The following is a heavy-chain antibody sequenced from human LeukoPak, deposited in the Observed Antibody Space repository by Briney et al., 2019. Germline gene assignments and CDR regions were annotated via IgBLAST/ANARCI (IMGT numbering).Heavy chain of an antibody. D-gene: IGHD6-13*01. V-gene: IGHV1/OR15-1*01. CDR3: AKSAQYSSAWFTGSFDY. Sequence: ASVKVSCKASGYIFTDYYMHWVRQAPGQELGWMGRINPNSGGTNYAQKFQGRVTMTRVTSISTAYTELSSLRSEDTATYYCAKSAQYSSAWFTGSFDYWGQGTLVTVSS. CDR1: GYIFTDYY. J-gene: IGHJ4*02. CDR2: INPNSGGT.